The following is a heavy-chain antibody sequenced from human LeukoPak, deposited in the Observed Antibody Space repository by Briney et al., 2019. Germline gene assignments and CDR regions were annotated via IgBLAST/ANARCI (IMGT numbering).Heavy chain of an antibody. D-gene: IGHD1-26*01. J-gene: IGHJ4*02. CDR3: ARREKWAYFDY. V-gene: IGHV4-59*01. Sequence: SETLSLTCTVSGGSISSYYWSWIRQPPGKGLEWIGYIYYSGSTNYNPSLKSRVTISVDTSKNQLSLKLSSVTAADTAVYYCARREKWAYFDYWGQGTLVTVSS. CDR1: GGSISSYY. CDR2: IYYSGST.